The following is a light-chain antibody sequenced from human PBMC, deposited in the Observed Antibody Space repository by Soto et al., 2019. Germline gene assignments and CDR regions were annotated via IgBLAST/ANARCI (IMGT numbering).Light chain of an antibody. CDR3: QQSYSTPPYT. J-gene: IGKJ2*01. CDR1: QSISSY. V-gene: IGKV1-39*01. CDR2: AAS. Sequence: DIQMTQSPSSLSASVGDRVTITRRASQSISSYLNWYQQKPGKAPKLLISAASSLQSGVPSRFSGSGSGTDFTLTISSLQPEDFATYYCQQSYSTPPYTFGQGTKLEIK.